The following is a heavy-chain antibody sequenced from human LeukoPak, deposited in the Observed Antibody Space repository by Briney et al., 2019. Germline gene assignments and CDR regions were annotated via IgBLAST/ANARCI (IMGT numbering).Heavy chain of an antibody. CDR3: AREWLGDAGY. J-gene: IGHJ4*02. CDR1: GYTFTGYY. V-gene: IGHV1-2*02. Sequence: ASVKVSCKTSGYTFTGYYMHWVRQAPGQGLEGMGWINPNSGDTIYAQNSQGRVTLTRDTSITTAYMGLSSLSSGDTAVYYCAREWLGDAGYWGPGTLVTVSP. CDR2: INPNSGDT. D-gene: IGHD1-26*01.